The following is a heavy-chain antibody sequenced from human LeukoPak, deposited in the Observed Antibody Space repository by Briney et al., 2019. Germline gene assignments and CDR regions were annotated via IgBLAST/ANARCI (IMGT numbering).Heavy chain of an antibody. CDR1: GFTFSGYG. CDR3: ARGPGGYSFWFDP. CDR2: ISYDGSNT. J-gene: IGHJ5*02. V-gene: IGHV3-30*03. D-gene: IGHD5-18*01. Sequence: TGGSLRLSCAASGFTFSGYGMHWVRQAPGKGLDWVALISYDGSNTYYADSVKGRFTISRDISNNTLYLQMNSLRPEDTAVYYCARGPGGYSFWFDPWGQGTLVTVSS.